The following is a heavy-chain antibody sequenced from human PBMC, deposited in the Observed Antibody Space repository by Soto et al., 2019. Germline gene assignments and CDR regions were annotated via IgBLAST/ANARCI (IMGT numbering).Heavy chain of an antibody. Sequence: GSLRLSCAAAGLFFSDYCLSWIRQAPGKGLECVAYISGTGDTKYYADSAQGRFTISRDNPKNSLFLQMNSLRAEDAAVYYCAIGGGQIYYKGLDVWGQGTTVTVSS. CDR2: ISGTGDTK. CDR3: AIGGGQIYYKGLDV. CDR1: GLFFSDYC. D-gene: IGHD3-10*01. V-gene: IGHV3-11*01. J-gene: IGHJ6*02.